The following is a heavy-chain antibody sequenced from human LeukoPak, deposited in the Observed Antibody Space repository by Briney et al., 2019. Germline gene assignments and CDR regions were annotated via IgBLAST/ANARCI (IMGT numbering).Heavy chain of an antibody. J-gene: IGHJ4*02. V-gene: IGHV1-3*01. Sequence: ASVKVSCKASGYTFTSYAIHWVRQAPGQRLEWMGWINAGNGNTKYSQKFQGRVTITRDTSASTAYMEMSSLISEDTAMYYCARDRVNRIAALDYWGQGTLVTVSS. CDR3: ARDRVNRIAALDY. CDR2: INAGNGNT. D-gene: IGHD6-6*01. CDR1: GYTFTSYA.